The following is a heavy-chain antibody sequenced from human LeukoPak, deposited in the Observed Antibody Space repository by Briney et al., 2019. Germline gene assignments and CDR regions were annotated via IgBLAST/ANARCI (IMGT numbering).Heavy chain of an antibody. J-gene: IGHJ4*02. Sequence: PGGSLRLSCAASGFTFSSYSMNWVRQAPGKGLEWVSSISSSSSYIYYADSVKGRFTISRDNAKNSLYLQMNSLRAEDTAVYYCARDESFATSSSWADYWGQGTLVTVSS. V-gene: IGHV3-21*03. CDR3: ARDESFATSSSWADY. D-gene: IGHD6-13*01. CDR2: ISSSSSYI. CDR1: GFTFSSYS.